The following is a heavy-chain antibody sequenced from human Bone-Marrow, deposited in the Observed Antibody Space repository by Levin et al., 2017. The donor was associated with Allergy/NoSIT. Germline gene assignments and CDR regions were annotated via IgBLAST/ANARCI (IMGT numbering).Heavy chain of an antibody. J-gene: IGHJ4*02. CDR2: FFFSGNT. D-gene: IGHD3-3*01. V-gene: IGHV4-39*07. CDR1: GDSINSPNYY. CDR3: ARMKLHPDGFWSGYSMAPLFDF. Sequence: SETLSLTCTVSGDSINSPNYYWVWIRQPPGKGLEWIGSFFFSGNTYYNPSLKTRVAVSGDTFKNQFSLNMTSLTAADTATSYCARMKLHPDGFWSGYSMAPLFDFWGQGALVTVSS.